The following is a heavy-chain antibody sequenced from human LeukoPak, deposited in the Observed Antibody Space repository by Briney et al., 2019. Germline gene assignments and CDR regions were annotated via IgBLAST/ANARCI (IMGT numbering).Heavy chain of an antibody. CDR2: ISGDGANI. CDR1: GFTFSYVY. CDR3: ARGLSSTGGFDY. Sequence: GGSLRLSCAASGFTFSYVYMTWIRQAPGKGLEWVSYISGDGANIFYADSVEGRFTVSRDNAKNSLYLQMNSLRAEDTAVYYCARGLSSTGGFDYWGQGTLVTVSS. V-gene: IGHV3-11*04. J-gene: IGHJ4*02. D-gene: IGHD1-26*01.